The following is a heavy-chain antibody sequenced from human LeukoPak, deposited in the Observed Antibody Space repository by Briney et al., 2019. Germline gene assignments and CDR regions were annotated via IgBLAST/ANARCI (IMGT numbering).Heavy chain of an antibody. V-gene: IGHV3-23*01. CDR3: ATDRLLGRSYYYYMDV. CDR2: ISGSGGST. J-gene: IGHJ6*03. D-gene: IGHD2-21*01. CDR1: GFTFSSYA. Sequence: GGSLRLSCAASGFTFSSYAMSWVRQAPGKGLEWVSAISGSGGSTYYADSVKGRCTISRDNSKNTLYLQMNSLRAEDTAVYYCATDRLLGRSYYYYMDVWGKGTTVTVSS.